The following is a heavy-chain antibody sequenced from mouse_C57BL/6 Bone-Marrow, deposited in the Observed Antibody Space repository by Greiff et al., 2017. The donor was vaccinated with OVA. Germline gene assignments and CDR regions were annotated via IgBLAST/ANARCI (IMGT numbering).Heavy chain of an antibody. Sequence: EVKLEESGPVLVKPGASVKMSCKASGYTFTDYYMNWVKQSHGKSLEWIGVINPYNGGTSYNQKFKGKATLTVDKSSSTAYMELNSLTSEDSAVYYCARSPYYAPWGQGTTLTVSS. V-gene: IGHV1-19*01. D-gene: IGHD2-10*01. CDR3: ARSPYYAP. CDR2: INPYNGGT. CDR1: GYTFTDYY. J-gene: IGHJ2*01.